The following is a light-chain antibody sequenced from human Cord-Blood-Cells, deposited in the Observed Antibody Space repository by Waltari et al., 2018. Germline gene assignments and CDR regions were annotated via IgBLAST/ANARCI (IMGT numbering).Light chain of an antibody. Sequence: QSALTQPRSVSGSPGQSVTISCTGTSSDVGGYTYVSWYQQPPGKAPKLMIYDVSKRPSGVPDRFSGSKSGNTASLTISGLQAEDEADYYCCSYAGSFYVFGTGTKVTVL. CDR2: DVS. V-gene: IGLV2-11*01. J-gene: IGLJ1*01. CDR1: SSDVGGYTY. CDR3: CSYAGSFYV.